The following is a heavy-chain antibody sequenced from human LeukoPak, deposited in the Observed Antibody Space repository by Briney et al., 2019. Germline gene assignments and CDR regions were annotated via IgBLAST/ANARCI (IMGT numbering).Heavy chain of an antibody. V-gene: IGHV3-21*01. CDR1: GFTFSSYS. J-gene: IGHJ6*03. Sequence: PGGSLRLSCAASGFTFSSYSVNWVRQAPGKGLEWVSSISSSSSYIHYADSVKGRFTISRDNAKNSLYLQMNSLRAEDTAVYYCAKSLQGRTDYYYMDVWGKGTTVTVSS. CDR2: ISSSSSYI. D-gene: IGHD4-11*01. CDR3: AKSLQGRTDYYYMDV.